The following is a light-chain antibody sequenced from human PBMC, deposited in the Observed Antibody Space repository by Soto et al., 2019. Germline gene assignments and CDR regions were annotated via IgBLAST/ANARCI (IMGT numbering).Light chain of an antibody. CDR1: SSDVGGYNY. CDR3: RSHTISSTRV. Sequence: QSVLTQPASVSGSPGQSITISCTGTSSDVGGYNYVSWYQQHPGKAPKLMIYDVSNRPSGVSNRFSGSTSANTAALTISRPQAEDEADYYCRSHTISSTRVFGTGTKLTVL. J-gene: IGLJ1*01. CDR2: DVS. V-gene: IGLV2-14*01.